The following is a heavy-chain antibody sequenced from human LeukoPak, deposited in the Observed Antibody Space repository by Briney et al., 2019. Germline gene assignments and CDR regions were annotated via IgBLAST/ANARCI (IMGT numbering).Heavy chain of an antibody. CDR2: IYYSGST. CDR1: RGSISSFY. J-gene: IGHJ3*02. Sequence: SETLSLTCSVSRGSISSFYWSWIRQPPGKGLEWIGFIYYSGSTNYNPSPKSRVTISVDSSKNQFSLRLSSVTAADTAMYYCARTSYGLDAFDIWGQGTMVTVAS. V-gene: IGHV4-59*12. D-gene: IGHD5-18*01. CDR3: ARTSYGLDAFDI.